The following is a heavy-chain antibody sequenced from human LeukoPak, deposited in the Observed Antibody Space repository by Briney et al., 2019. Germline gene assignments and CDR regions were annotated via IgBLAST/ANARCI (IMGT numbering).Heavy chain of an antibody. CDR1: GYSFSNYW. CDR2: IWPGDSDT. J-gene: IGHJ2*01. V-gene: IGHV5-51*01. Sequence: GESLKISCKASGYSFSNYWIAWVRQMPGKGLEWMGIIWPGDSDTKYSPSFQGQVTISADKSITTAYLQWRSLKASDTAMYYCARRATSYEYFDLWGRGTLVTVSS. D-gene: IGHD2-15*01. CDR3: ARRATSYEYFDL.